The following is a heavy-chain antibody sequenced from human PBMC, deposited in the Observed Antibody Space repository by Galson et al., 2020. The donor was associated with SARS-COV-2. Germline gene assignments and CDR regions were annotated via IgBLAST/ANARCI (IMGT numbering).Heavy chain of an antibody. D-gene: IGHD3-9*01. CDR3: ARISYDILTGYQSLFDY. J-gene: IGHJ4*02. Sequence: SGPTLVKPTQTLTLTCTFSGFSLSTSGLCVSWIRQPPGKALEWLARLDWDDDKYYSTSLKTRLTISKDTSKNQVVLTMTNMDPVDTATYYCARISYDILTGYQSLFDYWGQGTLVTVSS. CDR2: LDWDDDK. V-gene: IGHV2-70*11. CDR1: GFSLSTSGLC.